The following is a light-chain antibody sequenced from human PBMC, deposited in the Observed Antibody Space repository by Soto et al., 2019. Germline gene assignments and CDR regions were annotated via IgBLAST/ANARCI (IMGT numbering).Light chain of an antibody. V-gene: IGKV1-5*01. CDR3: QYYDSYSPYT. Sequence: DIQMTQSPSTLSASVGDRVTITCRASQSIRTWLAWFQQKPGKAPKLLIYDASSLESGVPSRFSGSGSGTEFSLTVSSLQPDDFATYYCQYYDSYSPYTFGQGTKLEIK. CDR2: DAS. CDR1: QSIRTW. J-gene: IGKJ2*01.